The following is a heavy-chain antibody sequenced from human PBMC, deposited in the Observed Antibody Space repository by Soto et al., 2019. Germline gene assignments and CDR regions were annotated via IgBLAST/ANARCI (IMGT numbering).Heavy chain of an antibody. CDR1: GGSISSYY. Sequence: ETLSLTCTVSGGSISSYYWSWIRQPPGKGLEWIGYIYYSGSTNYNPSLKSRVTISVDTSKNQFSLKLSSVTAADTAVYYCARERWGNYGSGRYYHDFDYWGQGTLVTVSS. V-gene: IGHV4-59*01. CDR3: ARERWGNYGSGRYYHDFDY. J-gene: IGHJ4*02. D-gene: IGHD3-10*01. CDR2: IYYSGST.